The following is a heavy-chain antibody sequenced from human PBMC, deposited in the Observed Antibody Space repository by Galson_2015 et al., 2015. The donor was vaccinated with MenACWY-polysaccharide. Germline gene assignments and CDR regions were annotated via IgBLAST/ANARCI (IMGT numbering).Heavy chain of an antibody. CDR1: GVTLSNYG. V-gene: IGHV3-23*01. CDR3: ARGSNIWKYLDY. J-gene: IGHJ4*02. CDR2: ISDRVDST. Sequence: LRLSCAGSGVTLSNYGMSWVRQAPGKGLEWVSVISDRVDSTHYADSAKGRFTVSRDNSRNTLYLQMNSLRGDDTAVYFCARGSNIWKYLDYWGQGVLVTVSS. D-gene: IGHD2/OR15-2a*01.